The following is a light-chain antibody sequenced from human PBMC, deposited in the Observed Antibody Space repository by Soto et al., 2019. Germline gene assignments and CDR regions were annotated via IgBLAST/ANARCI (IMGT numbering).Light chain of an antibody. J-gene: IGKJ1*01. CDR1: QSVSSN. Sequence: EIVLTQSPGTLSLSPGERATLSCRASQSVSSNLAWYQQKPGQAPRLLIYGASTRATGIPDRFSGSGSGTDFTLTISRLEPEDFAVYYCQQCGSSPETFGQGTKVDIK. CDR2: GAS. V-gene: IGKV3-20*01. CDR3: QQCGSSPET.